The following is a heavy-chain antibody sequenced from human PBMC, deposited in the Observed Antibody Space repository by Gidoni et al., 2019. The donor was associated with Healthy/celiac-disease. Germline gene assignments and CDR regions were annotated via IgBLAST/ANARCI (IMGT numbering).Heavy chain of an antibody. V-gene: IGHV3-73*02. J-gene: IGHJ4*02. CDR1: GVPFGGPG. D-gene: IGHD6-25*01. CDR2: IRSKANSYAT. CDR3: TRLSPGGAAANDDY. Sequence: EVQLVESGGGLVQPGWYLKLSCAAPGVPFGGPGMPWVRQASGKGLELVGRIRSKANSYATAYAASVKGRFTISRDDSKNTAYLKMNSLKTEDTAVYYCTRLSPGGAAANDDYWGQGTLVTVSS.